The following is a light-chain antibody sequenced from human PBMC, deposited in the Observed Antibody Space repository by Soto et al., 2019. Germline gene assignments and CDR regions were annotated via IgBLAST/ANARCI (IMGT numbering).Light chain of an antibody. J-gene: IGLJ2*01. CDR2: DVT. V-gene: IGLV2-14*03. CDR3: SSYTSSTTPVV. Sequence: QPASVSGSPGQSITISCTGASSDVGGYNYVSWYQQHPGKAPKLMIYDVTNRPSGVSNRFSGSKSGNTASLTISGLQAEDEADYYCSSYTSSTTPVVFGGGTKLTVL. CDR1: SSDVGGYNY.